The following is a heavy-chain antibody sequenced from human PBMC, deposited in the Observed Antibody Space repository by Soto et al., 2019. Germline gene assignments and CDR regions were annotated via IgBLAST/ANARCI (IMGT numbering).Heavy chain of an antibody. Sequence: LVESGGGMVQPGRSLRLSCAASAFTFSSYAMHWVRQAPGKGLEWVAVMSYDGSDKYYANSVKGRFTISRDNSKNTLYLQMNSLGAEDTAVYYCARDRLFESNTYYDNYGMDVWGQGTTVTVSS. CDR2: MSYDGSDK. J-gene: IGHJ6*02. D-gene: IGHD4-4*01. CDR3: ARDRLFESNTYYDNYGMDV. CDR1: AFTFSSYA. V-gene: IGHV3-30-3*01.